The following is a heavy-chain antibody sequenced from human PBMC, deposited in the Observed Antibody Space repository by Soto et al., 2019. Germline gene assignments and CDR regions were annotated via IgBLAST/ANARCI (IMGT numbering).Heavy chain of an antibody. CDR3: ARAQYSSSWDPVHWFDP. D-gene: IGHD6-13*01. CDR2: ISSSSSYT. J-gene: IGHJ5*02. V-gene: IGHV3-11*05. CDR1: GVTFSDYY. Sequence: PGGSLRLSCAASGVTFSDYYMSWIRQAPGKGLEWVSYISSSSSYTNYADSVKGRFTISRDNAKNSLYLQMNSLRAEDTAVYYCARAQYSSSWDPVHWFDPWGQGTLVTVSS.